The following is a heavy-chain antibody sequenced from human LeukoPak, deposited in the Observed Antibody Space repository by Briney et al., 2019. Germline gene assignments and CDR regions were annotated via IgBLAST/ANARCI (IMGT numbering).Heavy chain of an antibody. CDR1: GFTFSSYS. D-gene: IGHD2-2*01. V-gene: IGHV3-21*01. CDR3: AAVVPAAGWFDP. CDR2: ISSSSSYI. J-gene: IGHJ5*02. Sequence: GGSLRLSCAASGFTFSSYSMNWVRQAPGKGLEWVSSISSSSSYIYYADSVKGRFTISRDNAKNSLYLQMNSLRAEDTAVYYCAAVVPAAGWFDPWGQGTLVTVSS.